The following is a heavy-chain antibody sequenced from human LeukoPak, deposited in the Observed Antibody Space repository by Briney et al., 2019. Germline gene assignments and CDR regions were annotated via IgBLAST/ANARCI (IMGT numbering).Heavy chain of an antibody. V-gene: IGHV1-69*05. J-gene: IGHJ5*02. CDR2: IIPIFGTA. CDR3: ARGTRPARAEYSYGYSWFDP. Sequence: ASVKVSCKASGGTFSSYAISWVRQAPGQGLEWMGGIIPIFGTANYAQKFQGRVTITTDESTSTAYMELSSLRSADTAVYYCARGTRPARAEYSYGYSWFDPWGQGTLVTVSS. CDR1: GGTFSSYA. D-gene: IGHD5-18*01.